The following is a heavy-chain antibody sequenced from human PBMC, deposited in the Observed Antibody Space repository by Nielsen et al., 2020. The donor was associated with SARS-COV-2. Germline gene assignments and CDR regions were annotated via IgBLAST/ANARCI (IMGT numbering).Heavy chain of an antibody. CDR2: ISSSSSYI. CDR3: ARDGGGIAVAGRDLYYYYYGMDV. Sequence: GGSLRLSCAASGFTFSSYSMNWVRQAPGKGLEWVSSISSSSSYIYYADSVKGRFTISRDNAKNSLYLQMSSLRAEDTAVYYCARDGGGIAVAGRDLYYYYYGMDVWGQGTTVTVSS. V-gene: IGHV3-21*01. D-gene: IGHD6-19*01. J-gene: IGHJ6*02. CDR1: GFTFSSYS.